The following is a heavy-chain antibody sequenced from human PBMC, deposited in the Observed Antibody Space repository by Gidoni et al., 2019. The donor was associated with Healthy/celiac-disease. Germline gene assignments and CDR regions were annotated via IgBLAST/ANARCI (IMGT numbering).Heavy chain of an antibody. J-gene: IGHJ6*02. CDR3: ARQKAPHPSVPTYGMDV. Sequence: QVQLQQWGAGLLKPSETLSLTCAVYGGSFSGYYWSWIRQPPGKGLEWIGEINHSGSTNYNPSLKSRVTISVDTSKNQFSLKLSSVTAADTAVYYCARQKAPHPSVPTYGMDVWGQGTTVTVSS. CDR2: INHSGST. V-gene: IGHV4-34*01. D-gene: IGHD6-6*01. CDR1: GGSFSGYY.